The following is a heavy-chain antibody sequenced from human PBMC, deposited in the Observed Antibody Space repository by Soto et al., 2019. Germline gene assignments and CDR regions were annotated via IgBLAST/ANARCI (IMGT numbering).Heavy chain of an antibody. Sequence: GGSLKHAYAASGCTFSSYAMSGIRHAPGKGLEWVSAISGSGGSTYYADSVKGRFTISRDNSKNTLYLQMSSLRAEDTAVYYCAKVLMGGLVSFDYWGQGTLVSVSS. V-gene: IGHV3-23*01. CDR2: ISGSGGST. CDR1: GCTFSSYA. D-gene: IGHD3-9*01. J-gene: IGHJ4*02. CDR3: AKVLMGGLVSFDY.